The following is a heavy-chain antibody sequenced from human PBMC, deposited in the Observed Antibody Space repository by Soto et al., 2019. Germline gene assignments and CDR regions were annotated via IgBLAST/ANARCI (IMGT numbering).Heavy chain of an antibody. J-gene: IGHJ4*02. CDR3: ARSVTYYFDY. CDR1: GGSISSSSYY. D-gene: IGHD5-18*01. Sequence: SETLSLTCTVSGGSISSSSYYWGWIRQPPGKGLEWIGSIYYSGSTYYNPSLKSRVTISVDTSKNQFSLKLSSVTAADTAVYYCARSVTYYFDYWGQGTLVTVSS. CDR2: IYYSGST. V-gene: IGHV4-39*01.